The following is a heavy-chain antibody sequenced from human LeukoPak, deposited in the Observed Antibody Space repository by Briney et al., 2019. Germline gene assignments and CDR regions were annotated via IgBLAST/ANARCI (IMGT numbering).Heavy chain of an antibody. D-gene: IGHD5-18*01. CDR2: IYYSGST. CDR3: ARQVDTPYFDY. J-gene: IGHJ4*02. CDR1: GGSISSSSYY. V-gene: IGHV4-39*01. Sequence: SETLSLTCTVSGGSISSSSYYWGWIRQPPGKGLEWIGSIYYSGSTYYNPSLKSRVTISVDTSKNQFSLKLSSVTAADTAVYYCARQVDTPYFDYWGQGTLVTVPS.